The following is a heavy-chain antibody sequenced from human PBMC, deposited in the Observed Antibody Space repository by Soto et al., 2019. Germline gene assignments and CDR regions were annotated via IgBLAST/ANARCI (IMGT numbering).Heavy chain of an antibody. CDR3: TRDASRDSSARGWFDP. D-gene: IGHD6-13*01. V-gene: IGHV3-21*01. CDR2: ISSNSAYI. Sequence: GSLRLSCAASGFTFRSFTMNWVRQAPGKGLEWVSTISSNSAYIYYTDALRGRFTISRDNAKNSLHLQMNSQRAEDTAVYYCTRDASRDSSARGWFDPWGPGTLVTVSS. CDR1: GFTFRSFT. J-gene: IGHJ5*02.